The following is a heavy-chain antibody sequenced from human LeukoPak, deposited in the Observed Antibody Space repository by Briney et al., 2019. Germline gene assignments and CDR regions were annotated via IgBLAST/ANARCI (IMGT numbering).Heavy chain of an antibody. CDR2: ISGSGGST. CDR3: AKGYSYGQYYYYGMDV. D-gene: IGHD5-18*01. V-gene: IGHV3-23*01. J-gene: IGHJ6*02. CDR1: GFTFSSYA. Sequence: PGGSLRLSCAASGFTFSSYAMSWVRQAPGKGLEWVSAISGSGGSTYYADSVKGRFTISRDNSKNTLYLQMNSLRAEDTAVYYCAKGYSYGQYYYYGMDVWGQGTTVTVSS.